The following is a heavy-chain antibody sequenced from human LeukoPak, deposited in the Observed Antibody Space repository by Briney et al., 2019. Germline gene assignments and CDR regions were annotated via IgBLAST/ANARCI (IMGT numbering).Heavy chain of an antibody. CDR2: INHSGST. J-gene: IGHJ5*02. V-gene: IGHV4-34*01. CDR3: ARKKKSYQLGNWFDP. CDR1: GGSFSGYY. D-gene: IGHD2-2*01. Sequence: SETLSLTCAVYGGSFSGYYWSWIRQPPGKGLEWIGEINHSGSTNYNPSLKSRVTISVDTSKNQFSLKLSSVTAADTAVYHCARKKKSYQLGNWFDPWGQGTLVTVSS.